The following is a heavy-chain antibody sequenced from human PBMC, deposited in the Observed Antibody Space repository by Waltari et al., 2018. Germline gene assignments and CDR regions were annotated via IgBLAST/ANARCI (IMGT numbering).Heavy chain of an antibody. Sequence: EVQLVESGGGLVQPGGSLRLSCAASGFTFSSYWMSWVRQAPGKGLEWVANIKQDGSEKYYVDSVKGRFTISRDNAKNSLYLQMNSLRAEDTAVYYCARGLIVPAAIFDYWGQGTLVTVSS. CDR3: ARGLIVPAAIFDY. D-gene: IGHD2-2*02. CDR2: IKQDGSEK. V-gene: IGHV3-7*03. CDR1: GFTFSSYW. J-gene: IGHJ4*02.